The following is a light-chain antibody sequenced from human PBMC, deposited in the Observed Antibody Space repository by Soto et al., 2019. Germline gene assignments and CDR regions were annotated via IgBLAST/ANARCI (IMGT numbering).Light chain of an antibody. CDR1: SSDVGGYNY. CDR3: SSYAGSNHFVV. V-gene: IGLV2-8*01. CDR2: EVS. Sequence: QSVLTQPPSASGSPGQSVTISCTGTSSDVGGYNYVSWYQQHPGKAPKLMIYEVSKRPSGVPDRFSGSKSGNTASLTVSGLQAEDDADYYCSSYAGSNHFVVFGGGTKLTVL. J-gene: IGLJ2*01.